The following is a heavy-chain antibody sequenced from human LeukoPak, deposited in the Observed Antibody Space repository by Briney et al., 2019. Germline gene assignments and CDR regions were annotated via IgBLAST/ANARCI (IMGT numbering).Heavy chain of an antibody. Sequence: GGSLRLSCAGSGFPFSSYPISWVCQPPGKGLEWVANIRQDGSKKYYLDSVKGRFTISRDNAKNSLYLQMNSLRAEDTAVYYCARASALGLGELDALDIWGQGTMVTVSS. CDR2: IRQDGSKK. J-gene: IGHJ3*02. CDR3: ARASALGLGELDALDI. D-gene: IGHD3-16*01. CDR1: GFPFSSYP. V-gene: IGHV3-7*01.